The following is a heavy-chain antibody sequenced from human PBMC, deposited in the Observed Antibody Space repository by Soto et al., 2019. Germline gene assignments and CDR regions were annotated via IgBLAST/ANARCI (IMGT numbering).Heavy chain of an antibody. V-gene: IGHV3-33*01. J-gene: IGHJ4*02. CDR1: GFTFSSYG. CDR3: ARGDYYYDSSGYRDVTFDY. CDR2: IWYDGSNK. Sequence: GGSLRLSCAASGFTFSSYGMHWVRQAPGKGLEWVAVIWYDGSNKYYADSVKGRFTISRDNSKNTLYLQMNSLRAEDTAVYYWARGDYYYDSSGYRDVTFDYWGKGTLVTVSS. D-gene: IGHD3-22*01.